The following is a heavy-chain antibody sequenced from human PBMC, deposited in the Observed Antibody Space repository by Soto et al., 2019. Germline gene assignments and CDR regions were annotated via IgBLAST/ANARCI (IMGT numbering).Heavy chain of an antibody. Sequence: GGSLRLSCAASGFTFSSYAVSWVRQAPGKGPEWISSISGSGSTIYYADSVKGRFTISRDNSKNTLYLQMSSLRAEDTAVYYCAKGTYYYGSAPYYFDYWGQGTLVTVSS. CDR3: AKGTYYYGSAPYYFDY. CDR2: ISGSGSTI. D-gene: IGHD3-10*01. CDR1: GFTFSSYA. V-gene: IGHV3-23*01. J-gene: IGHJ4*02.